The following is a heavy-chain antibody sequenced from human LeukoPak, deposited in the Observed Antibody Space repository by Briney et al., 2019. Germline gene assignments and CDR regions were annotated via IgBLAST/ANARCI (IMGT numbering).Heavy chain of an antibody. Sequence: SETLSLTCSVSGASISSHYWSWIRQPPGKGLEWIGYIHYSGSTNCNPSLKSRVTISLDTSKNLFSLKLSSMTAADTADYYYAGGATLYYFGYWSQGTLVTVSS. D-gene: IGHD3-16*01. CDR3: AGGATLYYFGY. CDR1: GASISSHY. CDR2: IHYSGST. V-gene: IGHV4-59*08. J-gene: IGHJ4*02.